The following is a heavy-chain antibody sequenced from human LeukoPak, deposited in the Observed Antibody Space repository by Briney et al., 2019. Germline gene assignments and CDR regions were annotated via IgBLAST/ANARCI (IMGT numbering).Heavy chain of an antibody. V-gene: IGHV3-9*01. CDR3: TKEETKYTFGNAFDY. D-gene: IGHD4-23*01. CDR1: GFTFDDYA. J-gene: IGHJ4*02. CDR2: IYWNSGII. Sequence: GGSLRLSCAASGFTFDDYAMHWVRHAPGQGLEWVSSIYWNSGIITYADSVRGRFTISRDNADNSLFLQMDSLRPEDTALYYCTKEETKYTFGNAFDYWGQGTPVTVSS.